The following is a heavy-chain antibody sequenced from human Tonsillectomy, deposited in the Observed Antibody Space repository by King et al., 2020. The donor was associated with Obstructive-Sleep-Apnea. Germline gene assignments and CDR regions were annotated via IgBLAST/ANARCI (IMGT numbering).Heavy chain of an antibody. Sequence: VQLQESGGGLVQPGGSLRLSCVASGFTFSDFDMHWVRQPTGKGLEWVSVSGTGGEIFYADPVKGRFTISRENAENSLYLQMNSLRAGDTAVYYCARGGSMSSEREFDYWGQGILVTVSS. CDR2: SGTGGEI. V-gene: IGHV3-13*04. J-gene: IGHJ4*02. CDR1: GFTFSDFD. CDR3: ARGGSMSSEREFDY. D-gene: IGHD2-15*01.